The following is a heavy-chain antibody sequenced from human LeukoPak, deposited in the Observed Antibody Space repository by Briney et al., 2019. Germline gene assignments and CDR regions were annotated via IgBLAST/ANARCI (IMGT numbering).Heavy chain of an antibody. Sequence: SGPTLVNPTQTLTPTCTFSGFSLTTSGVGVGWIRQPPGKALEWLALIYWDDDNRYSPSMKSRLTITKDTSKNQVVLTMTNMDPVDTATYYCRFRDYGRKTNPKRYSYDQLDVWGKGITVTVSS. CDR1: GFSLTTSGVG. CDR2: IYWDDDN. J-gene: IGHJ6*04. CDR3: RFRDYGRKTNPKRYSYDQLDV. V-gene: IGHV2-5*02. D-gene: IGHD4-17*01.